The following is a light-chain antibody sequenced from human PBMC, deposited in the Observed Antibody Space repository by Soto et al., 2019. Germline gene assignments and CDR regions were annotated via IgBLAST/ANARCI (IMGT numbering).Light chain of an antibody. CDR1: ISDVGGYNY. CDR2: DVS. V-gene: IGLV2-14*03. J-gene: IGLJ2*01. Sequence: QSALTQPASVSGSPGQSITISCTGTISDVGGYNYVSWYPQHPGKAPKLMIYDVSNRPSGVSNRFSGSKSGNTASLTISGLQAEDEADYYCSSYTSSSALVVFGGGTKLTVL. CDR3: SSYTSSSALVV.